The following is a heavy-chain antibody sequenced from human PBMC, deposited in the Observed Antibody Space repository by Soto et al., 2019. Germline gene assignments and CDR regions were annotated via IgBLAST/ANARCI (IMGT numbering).Heavy chain of an antibody. CDR1: GFNFSNYG. V-gene: IGHV3-33*01. CDR2: IWYDGSVK. J-gene: IGHJ4*02. D-gene: IGHD2-15*01. CDR3: ARGGGDVVVAASVGDFDY. Sequence: QMQLVESGGGVVQPGRSLRLSCSASGFNFSNYGMHWVRQAPGKGLEWVAVIWYDGSVKYYTDFVKGRFTISRDNSKNSLYLQMNSLRADDTAVYYCARGGGDVVVAASVGDFDYWGQGTLVTVSS.